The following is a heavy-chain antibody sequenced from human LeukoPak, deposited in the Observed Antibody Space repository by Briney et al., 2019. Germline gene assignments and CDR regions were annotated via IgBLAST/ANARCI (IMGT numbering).Heavy chain of an antibody. J-gene: IGHJ4*02. V-gene: IGHV3-23*01. CDR3: AKYDSSGYLIR. D-gene: IGHD3-22*01. Sequence: GGSLRLSCAASGSTFSSYAMSWVRQAPGKGLEWVSAISGSGGSTYYADSVKGRFTISRDNSKNTLYLQMNSLRAEDTAVYYCAKYDSSGYLIRWGQGTLVTVSS. CDR1: GSTFSSYA. CDR2: ISGSGGST.